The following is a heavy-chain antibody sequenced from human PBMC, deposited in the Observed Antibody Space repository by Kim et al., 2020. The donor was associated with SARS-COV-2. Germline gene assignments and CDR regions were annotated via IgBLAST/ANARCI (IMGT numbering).Heavy chain of an antibody. D-gene: IGHD5-12*01. CDR3: ARETVSMATTNLDY. Sequence: GGSLRLSCAASGFTFSSYAMHWVRQAPGKGLEWVAVISYDGSNKYYADSVKGRFTISRDNSKNTLYLQMNSLRAEDTAVYYCARETVSMATTNLDYWGQG. CDR2: ISYDGSNK. CDR1: GFTFSSYA. V-gene: IGHV3-30*04. J-gene: IGHJ4*02.